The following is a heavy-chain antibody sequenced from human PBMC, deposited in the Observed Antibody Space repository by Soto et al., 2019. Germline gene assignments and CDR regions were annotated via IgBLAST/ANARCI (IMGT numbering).Heavy chain of an antibody. Sequence: QVQLPQCGAGLLEPSETLSLTCAVYGGSFSGYYWGWFRQPPGKRLEWFGAVKHSGNINYNPSLKTRRTVAVDTTKNQFSPLLTSKTAAYKSMYYCGRASHCDFSSGYADTFDVWGQGTMVTVSS. CDR1: GGSFSGYY. V-gene: IGHV4-34*01. J-gene: IGHJ3*01. D-gene: IGHD3-3*01. CDR3: GRASHCDFSSGYADTFDV. CDR2: VKHSGNI.